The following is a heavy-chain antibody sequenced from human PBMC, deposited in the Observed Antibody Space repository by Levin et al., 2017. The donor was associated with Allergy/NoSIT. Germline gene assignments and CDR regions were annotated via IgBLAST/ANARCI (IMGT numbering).Heavy chain of an antibody. D-gene: IGHD6-13*01. CDR3: ARDSGSSWYEGCPD. CDR1: GFTFSSYA. V-gene: IGHV3-30-3*01. CDR2: ISYDGSNK. J-gene: IGHJ4*02. Sequence: GGSLRLSCAASGFTFSSYAMHWVRQAPGKGLEWVAVISYDGSNKYYADSVKGRFTISRDNSKNTLYLQMNSLRAEDTAVYYCARDSGSSWYEGCPDWGQGTLVTVSS.